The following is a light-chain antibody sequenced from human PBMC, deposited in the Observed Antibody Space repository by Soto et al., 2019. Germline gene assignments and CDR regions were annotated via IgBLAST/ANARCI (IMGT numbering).Light chain of an antibody. CDR3: ASYTATTTRV. CDR2: EVS. Sequence: QSVLTQPASVSGSPGQSITISCTGTSSDVGGYNYVSWYQHHPGNAPKLIIYEVSNRPSGVSNRFSGSKSGNTASLTISGLQDEDEADYYCASYTATTTRVFGGGTKLTVL. CDR1: SSDVGGYNY. V-gene: IGLV2-14*01. J-gene: IGLJ3*02.